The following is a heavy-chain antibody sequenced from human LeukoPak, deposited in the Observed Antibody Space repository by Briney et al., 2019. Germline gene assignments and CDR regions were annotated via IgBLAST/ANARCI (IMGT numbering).Heavy chain of an antibody. D-gene: IGHD2-21*02. CDR2: MNPNSGNT. J-gene: IGHJ6*02. V-gene: IGHV1-8*01. CDR3: ARGKLGLPAYGMDV. CDR1: GYTFTSYD. Sequence: ASVKVSCKASGYTFTSYDINWVRQATGQGLEWMGWMNPNSGNTGYAQKFQGRVTMTRNTSISTAYMELSSLRSEDTAVYYCARGKLGLPAYGMDVWGQGTTVTVSS.